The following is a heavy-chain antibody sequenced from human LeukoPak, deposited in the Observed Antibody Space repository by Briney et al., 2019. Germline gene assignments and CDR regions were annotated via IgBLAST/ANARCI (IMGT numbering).Heavy chain of an antibody. CDR2: ISSSSSYI. Sequence: GGSLRLSCAASGFTFSSSSMNWVRQAPGKGLEWVSSISSSSSYIYYADSVKGRFTISRDNAKNSLYLQMNSLRAEDTAVYYCARERYYYDSSGYHKGALDYWGQGTLVTVSS. J-gene: IGHJ4*02. V-gene: IGHV3-21*01. CDR1: GFTFSSSS. CDR3: ARERYYYDSSGYHKGALDY. D-gene: IGHD3-22*01.